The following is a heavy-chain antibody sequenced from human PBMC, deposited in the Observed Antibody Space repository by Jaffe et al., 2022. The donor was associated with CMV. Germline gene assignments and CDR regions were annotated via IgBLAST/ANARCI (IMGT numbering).Heavy chain of an antibody. Sequence: QVQLVQSGAEVKKPGASVKVSCKASGYTFTSYGISWVRQAPGQGLEWMGWISAYNGNTNYAQKLQGRVTMTTDTSTSTAYMELRSLRSDDTAVYYCARGRSIAVAGTLVGWFDPWGQGTLVTVSS. J-gene: IGHJ5*02. CDR3: ARGRSIAVAGTLVGWFDP. D-gene: IGHD6-19*01. CDR1: GYTFTSYG. V-gene: IGHV1-18*04. CDR2: ISAYNGNT.